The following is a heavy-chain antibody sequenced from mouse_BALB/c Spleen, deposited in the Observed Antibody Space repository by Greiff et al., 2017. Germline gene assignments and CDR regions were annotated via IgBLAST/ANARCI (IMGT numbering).Heavy chain of an antibody. Sequence: VMLVESGAELARPGASVKMSCKASGYTFTSYTMHWVKQRPGQGLEWIGYINPSSGYTNYNQKFKDKATLTADKSSSTAYMQLSSLTSEDSAVYYCAREEDYFDYWGQGTTLTVSS. V-gene: IGHV1-4*01. CDR2: INPSSGYT. CDR1: GYTFTSYT. CDR3: AREEDYFDY. J-gene: IGHJ2*01.